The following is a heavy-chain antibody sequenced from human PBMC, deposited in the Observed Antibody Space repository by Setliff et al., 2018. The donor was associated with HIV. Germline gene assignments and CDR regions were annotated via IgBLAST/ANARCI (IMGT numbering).Heavy chain of an antibody. J-gene: IGHJ5*02. Sequence: PGGSLRLSCAASGFTFSSYEMNWVRQAPGKGLEWVSYISSSGSTICYADSVKGRFTISRDNAKNSLYLQMNSLRAEDTAVYYCARESGGYVSRDGWFDPWGQGTLVTVSS. D-gene: IGHD5-12*01. CDR1: GFTFSSYE. CDR2: ISSSGSTI. CDR3: ARESGGYVSRDGWFDP. V-gene: IGHV3-48*03.